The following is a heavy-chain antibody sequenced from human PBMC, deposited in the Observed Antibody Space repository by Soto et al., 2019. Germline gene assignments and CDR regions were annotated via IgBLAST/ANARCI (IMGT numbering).Heavy chain of an antibody. CDR3: ARRYGSCFDY. CDR2: IYYSGST. CDR1: GGSISSYY. V-gene: IGHV4-59*08. Sequence: PSDTLSLTCTVSGGSISSYYWSWIRQPPGKGLEWIGYIYYSGSTNYKPSLKSRVTISVDTSKNQFSLKLSSVTAADTDVYYCARRYGSCFDYWGQGTLVNVSS. J-gene: IGHJ4*02. D-gene: IGHD5-18*01.